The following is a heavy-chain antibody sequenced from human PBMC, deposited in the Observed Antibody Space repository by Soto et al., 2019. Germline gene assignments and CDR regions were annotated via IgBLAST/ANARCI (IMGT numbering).Heavy chain of an antibody. CDR3: ARSGGGYSYGSE. CDR2: IIPILGIA. Sequence: QVQLVQSGAEVKKPGSSVKVSCKASGGTFSSYTISWERQAPGKGLEWMGRIIPILGIANYAQKFQGRVTITADKSTSTAYMELSSLRSEDTAVYYCARSGGGYSYGSEWGQGTLVTVS. D-gene: IGHD5-18*01. J-gene: IGHJ4*02. CDR1: GGTFSSYT. V-gene: IGHV1-69*02.